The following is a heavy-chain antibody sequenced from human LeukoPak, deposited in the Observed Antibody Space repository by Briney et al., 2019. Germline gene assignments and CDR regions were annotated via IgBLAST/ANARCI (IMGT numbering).Heavy chain of an antibody. Sequence: GGSLRLSCAASGITFDSYWMSWVRQAPGKGLEGVADIQQNGGGKHYVDSVKGRFTISRDNAKNSLYLQMDNLRAEDTAVYYCATGGDLYCTTANCLPFDYWGQGTLVTVSS. V-gene: IGHV3-7*01. CDR1: GITFDSYW. J-gene: IGHJ4*02. CDR3: ATGGDLYCTTANCLPFDY. D-gene: IGHD2-8*01. CDR2: IQQNGGGK.